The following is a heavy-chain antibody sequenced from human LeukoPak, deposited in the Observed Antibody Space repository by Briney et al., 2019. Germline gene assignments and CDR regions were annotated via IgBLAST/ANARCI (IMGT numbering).Heavy chain of an antibody. D-gene: IGHD3-3*01. CDR3: AREESLRFLEWLLYYFDY. CDR2: IYYSGST. Sequence: SETLSLTCTVSGGSISSYYWSWIRQPPGKGLEWIGSIYYSGSTYYNPSLKSRVTIPVDTSKNQFSLKLSSVTAADTAVYYCAREESLRFLEWLLYYFDYWGQGTLVTVSS. V-gene: IGHV4-59*05. CDR1: GGSISSYY. J-gene: IGHJ4*02.